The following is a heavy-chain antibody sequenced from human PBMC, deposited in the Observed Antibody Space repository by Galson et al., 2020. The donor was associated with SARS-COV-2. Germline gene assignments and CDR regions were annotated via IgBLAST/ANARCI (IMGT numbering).Heavy chain of an antibody. J-gene: IGHJ6*03. Sequence: ASVKVSCKASGNTFTGYYMHWVRQAPGQGLEWMGWINPNSGGTNYAQKFQGWVTLTRDTSISTAYMELSRLRSDDTAVYYCARGGAQSPYYYYYMDVGGKGTTVTVSS. CDR2: INPNSGGT. CDR1: GNTFTGYY. CDR3: ARGGAQSPYYYYYMDV. V-gene: IGHV1-2*04. D-gene: IGHD1-26*01.